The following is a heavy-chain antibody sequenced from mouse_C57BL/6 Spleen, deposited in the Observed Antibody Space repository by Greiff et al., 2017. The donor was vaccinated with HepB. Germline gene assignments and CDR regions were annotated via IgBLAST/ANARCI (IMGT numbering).Heavy chain of an antibody. CDR1: GYSITSGYY. V-gene: IGHV3-6*01. CDR2: ISYDGSN. Sequence: EVKVEESGPGLVKPSQSLSLTCSVTGYSITSGYYWNWIRQFPGNKLEWMGYISYDGSNNYNPSLKNRISITRDTSKNQFFLKLNSVTTEDTATYYCARRGLTGTGWFAYWGQGTLVTVSA. J-gene: IGHJ3*01. D-gene: IGHD4-1*01. CDR3: ARRGLTGTGWFAY.